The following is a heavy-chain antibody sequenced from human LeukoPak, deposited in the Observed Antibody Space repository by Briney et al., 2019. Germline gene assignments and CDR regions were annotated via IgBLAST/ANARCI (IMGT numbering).Heavy chain of an antibody. D-gene: IGHD3-22*01. J-gene: IGHJ3*02. CDR2: IYYSGST. CDR1: GGSISSGDYY. Sequence: SQTLSLTCTVSGGSISSGDYYWSWLRQPPGKGLEWIGYIYYSGSTYYNPSLKSRVTISVDTSKNQFSLKLSSVTAADTAVYYCAREPYYYYDGSGDAFDIWGQGTMVTVSS. V-gene: IGHV4-30-4*01. CDR3: AREPYYYYDGSGDAFDI.